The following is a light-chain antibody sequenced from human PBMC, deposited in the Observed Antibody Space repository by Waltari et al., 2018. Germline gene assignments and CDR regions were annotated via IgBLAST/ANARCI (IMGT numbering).Light chain of an antibody. J-gene: IGKJ2*01. CDR2: DAS. Sequence: EIVLTQSPGTLSLFPGERATLSCRASQSVSSNYLAWYQQKPGQAPRLLIHDASSRATDIPDRFSGSGSGTDFTLTISGLEPEDFAVYFCQHYSSAPNTFGQGTRLEIK. CDR1: QSVSSNY. V-gene: IGKV3-20*01. CDR3: QHYSSAPNT.